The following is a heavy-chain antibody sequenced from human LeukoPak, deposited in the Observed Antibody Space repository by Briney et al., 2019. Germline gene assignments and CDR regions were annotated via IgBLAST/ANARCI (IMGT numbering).Heavy chain of an antibody. D-gene: IGHD3-22*01. CDR1: GGSISSGGYY. CDR3: ARANTPPLVVSGWFDP. V-gene: IGHV4-31*03. CDR2: IYYSGST. J-gene: IGHJ5*02. Sequence: PSETLSLTCTVSGGSISSGGYYWSWIRQHPGKGLEWIGYIYYSGSTYYNPSLKSRVTISVDTSKNQSSLKLSSVTAADTAVYYCARANTPPLVVSGWFDPWGQGTLVTVSS.